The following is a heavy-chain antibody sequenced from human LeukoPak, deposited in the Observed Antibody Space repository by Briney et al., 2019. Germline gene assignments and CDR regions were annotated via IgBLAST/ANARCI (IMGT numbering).Heavy chain of an antibody. J-gene: IGHJ1*01. CDR3: ATSLYCSSTNCYALYFQN. Sequence: VASVKVSCKASGYTFTGYYMNWVRQAPGQGLEWMGWINPNRGGTNYAQKFQGRVTMTWDTSISTVYMELSSLRSDDTAVYYCATSLYCSSTNCYALYFQNWGQGTLVTVSS. CDR1: GYTFTGYY. V-gene: IGHV1-2*02. D-gene: IGHD2-2*01. CDR2: INPNRGGT.